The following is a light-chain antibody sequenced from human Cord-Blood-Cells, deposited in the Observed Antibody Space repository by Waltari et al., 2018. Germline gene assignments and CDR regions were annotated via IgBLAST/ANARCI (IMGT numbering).Light chain of an antibody. CDR3: NSRDSSGNHVV. CDR1: SLRSYY. J-gene: IGLJ2*01. CDR2: GKN. Sequence: SSELTQDPAVSVALGQTVRITCQGESLRSYYASWYQQKPGQAPVLVIYGKNNRPSGIPGRFSGSSSGNTASLTITGAQAEDEADYYCNSRDSSGNHVVFGGGTKLTVL. V-gene: IGLV3-19*01.